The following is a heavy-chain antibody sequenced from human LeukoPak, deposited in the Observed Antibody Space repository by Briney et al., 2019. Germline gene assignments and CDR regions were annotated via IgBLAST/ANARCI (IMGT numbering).Heavy chain of an antibody. V-gene: IGHV1-69*13. Sequence: ASVKVSCKASGGTFSSYAISWVRQAPGQGLEWMGGIIPIFGTVNYAQKFQGRVTITADESTSTAYMELSSLRSEDTAVYYCARGSDCSSTSCYLFGAFDIWGQGTMVTVSS. CDR3: ARGSDCSSTSCYLFGAFDI. CDR2: IIPIFGTV. J-gene: IGHJ3*02. D-gene: IGHD2-2*01. CDR1: GGTFSSYA.